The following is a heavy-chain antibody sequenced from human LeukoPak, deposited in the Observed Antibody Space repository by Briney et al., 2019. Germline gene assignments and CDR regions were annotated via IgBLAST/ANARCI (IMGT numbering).Heavy chain of an antibody. Sequence: GASVKVSCKASGYTFTSYDINWVRQATGQGLEWMGWMNPNSGNTGYAQKFQGRVTMTRNTSISTAYMELSSLRSEDTAVYYCARPPRWGRYLGYWGQGTLVTVSS. CDR1: GYTFTSYD. V-gene: IGHV1-8*01. D-gene: IGHD3-9*01. CDR3: ARPPRWGRYLGY. J-gene: IGHJ4*02. CDR2: MNPNSGNT.